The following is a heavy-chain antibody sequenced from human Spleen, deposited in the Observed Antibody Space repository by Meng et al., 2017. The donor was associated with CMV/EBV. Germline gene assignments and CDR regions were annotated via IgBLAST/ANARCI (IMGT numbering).Heavy chain of an antibody. CDR2: INWNGDKT. CDR1: GFTFDDYG. D-gene: IGHD1-26*01. J-gene: IGHJ4*02. V-gene: IGHV3-20*04. CDR3: AREGELDYFDH. Sequence: ESLKISCAASGFTFDDYGMSWVRQAPGKGLEWVSSINWNGDKTGYADSVKGRFAISRDNAKKSLYLQMNSLRAEDTAVYYCAREGELDYFDHWGQGTLVTVSS.